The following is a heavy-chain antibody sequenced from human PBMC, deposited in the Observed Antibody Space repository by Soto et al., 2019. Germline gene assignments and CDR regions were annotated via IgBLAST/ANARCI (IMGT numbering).Heavy chain of an antibody. CDR2: INHLETT. J-gene: IGHJ4*02. Sequence: TVSLTCTVSGASITFGGYSWSWIRQTPGKGLEWIGYINHLETTFYNPSFESRLTLSIDRAKNQFSLKLHSMSAADRAVYFCARGGGSDSFDYWGQGILVTVS. CDR3: ARGGGSDSFDY. D-gene: IGHD1-26*01. CDR1: GASITFGGYS. V-gene: IGHV4-30-2*01.